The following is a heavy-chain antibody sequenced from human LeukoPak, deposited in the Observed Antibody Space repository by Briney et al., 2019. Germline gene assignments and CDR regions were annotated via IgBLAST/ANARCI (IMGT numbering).Heavy chain of an antibody. CDR2: INHSGST. CDR1: GGSFSGYY. CDR3: ARGGWNYVPFDY. V-gene: IGHV4-34*01. Sequence: SETLPLTCAVYGGSFSGYYWSWIRQPPGKGLEWIGEINHSGSTNYNPSLKSRVTISVDTSKNQFSLKLSSVTAADTAVYYCARGGWNYVPFDYWGQGTLVTVSS. D-gene: IGHD1-7*01. J-gene: IGHJ4*02.